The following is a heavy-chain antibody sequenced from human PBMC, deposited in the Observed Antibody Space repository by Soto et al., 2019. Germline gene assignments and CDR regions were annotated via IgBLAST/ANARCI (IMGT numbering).Heavy chain of an antibody. J-gene: IGHJ6*03. CDR2: IWYDGSNK. CDR1: GFTFSSYG. D-gene: IGHD2-15*01. CDR3: ARDYYCSGGSCYPRHYYYYYMDV. V-gene: IGHV3-33*01. Sequence: GGSLRLSCAASGFTFSSYGMHWVRQAPGKGLEWVAVIWYDGSNKYYADSVKGRFTISRDNSKNTLYRQMNSLRAEDTAVYYCARDYYCSGGSCYPRHYYYYYMDVWGKGTTVTVSS.